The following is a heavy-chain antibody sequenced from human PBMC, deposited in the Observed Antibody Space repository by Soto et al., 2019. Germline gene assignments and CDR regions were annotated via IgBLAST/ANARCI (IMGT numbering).Heavy chain of an antibody. CDR3: AREWWSGSLIGGSL. V-gene: IGHV4-34*01. CDR1: GGSFSDYY. D-gene: IGHD3-3*01. CDR2: VNHGGSN. Sequence: QVQLQQWGAGLLKPSETLSLTCPVNGGSFSDYYWTWIRQPPGKGLEWIGEVNHGGSNHYNPSLKSRVSIAVDTSKKQFSLNLTVVTAADTSVYYCAREWWSGSLIGGSLGGEGTLVTVSS. J-gene: IGHJ4*02.